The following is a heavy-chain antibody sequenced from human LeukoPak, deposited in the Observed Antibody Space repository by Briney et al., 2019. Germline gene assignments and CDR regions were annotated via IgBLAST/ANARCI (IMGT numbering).Heavy chain of an antibody. Sequence: SETLSLTCTVSGGSISSYYWSWIRQPAGKGLEWIGRIYTGGSTNYNPSLKSRVTMSVDTSKNQFSLKLSSVTAADTAVYYCARDGAVGLWFYYMDVWGKGTTVTVSS. CDR1: GGSISSYY. CDR3: ARDGAVGLWFYYMDV. CDR2: IYTGGST. V-gene: IGHV4-4*07. J-gene: IGHJ6*03. D-gene: IGHD5-18*01.